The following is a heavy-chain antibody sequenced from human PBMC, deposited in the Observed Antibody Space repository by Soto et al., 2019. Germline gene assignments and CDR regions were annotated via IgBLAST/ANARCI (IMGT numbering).Heavy chain of an antibody. V-gene: IGHV3-66*01. CDR1: GFTVSSNY. J-gene: IGHJ4*02. Sequence: EVQLVESGGGLVQPGGSLRLSCAASGFTVSSNYMSWVRQAPGKGLEWVSVIYSGGSTYYADSVKGRFTISRDNSKNTLYLQMNSLRAEDTAVYYCARDQTINATRGYYYGSASYNWGQGTLVTVSS. CDR3: ARDQTINATRGYYYGSASYN. CDR2: IYSGGST. D-gene: IGHD3-10*01.